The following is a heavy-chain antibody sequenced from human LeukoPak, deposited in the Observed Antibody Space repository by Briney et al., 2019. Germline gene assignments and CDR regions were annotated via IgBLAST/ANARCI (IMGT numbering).Heavy chain of an antibody. Sequence: GESLEISCKGSGYSFTSYWIGWVRQMPGKGLEWMGIIYPGDSDTRYSPSFQGQVTISADKSISTAYLQWSSLKASDTAMYYCASDSHPYYYDSSGYYHHAFDIWGQGTMVTVSS. J-gene: IGHJ3*02. D-gene: IGHD3-22*01. CDR2: IYPGDSDT. V-gene: IGHV5-51*01. CDR3: ASDSHPYYYDSSGYYHHAFDI. CDR1: GYSFTSYW.